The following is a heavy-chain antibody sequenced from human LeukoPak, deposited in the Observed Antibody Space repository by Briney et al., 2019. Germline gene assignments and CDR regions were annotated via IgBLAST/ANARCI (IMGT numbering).Heavy chain of an antibody. CDR3: ARGAPHGYCSGGSCYSDY. CDR1: GGSISSYY. D-gene: IGHD2-15*01. J-gene: IGHJ4*02. Sequence: SETLSLTCTVSGGSISSYYWSWIRQPPGKGLEWIGFIYYSGSTNYNPSLKSRVTISADTSKNQFSLKLSSVTAADTAVYYCARGAPHGYCSGGSCYSDYWGQGTLVTASS. CDR2: IYYSGST. V-gene: IGHV4-59*12.